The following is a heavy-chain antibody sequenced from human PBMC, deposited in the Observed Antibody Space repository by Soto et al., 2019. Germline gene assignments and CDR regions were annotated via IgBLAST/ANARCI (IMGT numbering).Heavy chain of an antibody. J-gene: IGHJ6*03. D-gene: IGHD6-13*01. Sequence: QLQLQESGPGLVKPSETLSLTCTVSGGSISSSNYYWGWIRQPPGKGLEWIGSIYYSGRTYYNPSLESPVTTSVDTSKNQCSLRLSSVTAADTAVDYCARHSSSSWAYYDYMDVWGKGTTVTVSS. CDR3: ARHSSSSWAYYDYMDV. CDR1: GGSISSSNYY. CDR2: IYYSGRT. V-gene: IGHV4-39*01.